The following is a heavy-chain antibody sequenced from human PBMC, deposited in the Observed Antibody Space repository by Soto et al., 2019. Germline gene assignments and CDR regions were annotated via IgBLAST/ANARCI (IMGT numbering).Heavy chain of an antibody. CDR1: GGTFSSYT. D-gene: IGHD2-2*01. Sequence: SVKVSCKASGGTFSSYTISWVRQAPGQGLEWMGRIIPILGIANYAQKFQGRVTITADKSTSTAYMELSSLRSEDTAVYYCARGLSCSSTSCRVGAFDIWGQGTMVTVSS. V-gene: IGHV1-69*02. CDR3: ARGLSCSSTSCRVGAFDI. CDR2: IIPILGIA. J-gene: IGHJ3*02.